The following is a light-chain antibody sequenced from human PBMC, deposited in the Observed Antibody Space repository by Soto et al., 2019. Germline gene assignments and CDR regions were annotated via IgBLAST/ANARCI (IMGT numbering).Light chain of an antibody. CDR1: SVHSSYA. V-gene: IGLV4-69*01. CDR3: QTWGTGIHVV. Sequence: QSVLTQSPSASASLGASVKLTCTLSSVHSSYAIAWHQLQPEKGPRYLMKLDSDGSHTKGDAIPDRFSGSSSGAERYLTISSLQSEDEADYYCQTWGTGIHVVFGGGTKVTVL. J-gene: IGLJ2*01. CDR2: LDSDGSH.